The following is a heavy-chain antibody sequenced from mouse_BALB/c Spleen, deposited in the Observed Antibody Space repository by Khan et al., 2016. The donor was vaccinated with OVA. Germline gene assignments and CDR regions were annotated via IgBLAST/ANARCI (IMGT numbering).Heavy chain of an antibody. CDR3: ARPPYFSYVLVC. V-gene: IGHV9-3-1*01. J-gene: IGHJ4*01. Sequence: QIQLVQSGPELKKPGETVKISCKASGYTFTNDGMNWVKQAPGKGLKWMGWINTYTGEPTYADDFKGRFAFSLETSASTAYLQINNLKNEDTATYFCARPPYFSYVLVCWGQGTSVTVSS. CDR2: INTYTGEP. CDR1: GYTFTNDG. D-gene: IGHD2-10*01.